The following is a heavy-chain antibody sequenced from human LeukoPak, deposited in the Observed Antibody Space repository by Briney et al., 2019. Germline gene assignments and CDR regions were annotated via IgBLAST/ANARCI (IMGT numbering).Heavy chain of an antibody. CDR1: GYTFTSYD. J-gene: IGHJ4*02. V-gene: IGHV1-8*01. D-gene: IGHD3-22*01. CDR3: ARGGPSPPETYYYDSSGSFIDY. Sequence: ASVKVSCKASGYTFTSYDINWVRQATGQGLEWMGRMNPNSGNTGYAQKFQGRVTMTRNTSISTAYMELSSLRSEDTAVYYCARGGPSPPETYYYDSSGSFIDYWGQGTLVTVSS. CDR2: MNPNSGNT.